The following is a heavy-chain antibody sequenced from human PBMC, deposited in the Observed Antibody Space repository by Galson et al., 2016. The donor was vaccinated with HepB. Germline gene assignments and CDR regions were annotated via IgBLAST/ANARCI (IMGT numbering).Heavy chain of an antibody. CDR1: GGSISSYY. J-gene: IGHJ6*02. V-gene: IGHV4-59*01. CDR3: ARFAYGVVMSYYYGMDV. Sequence: TLSLTCTVSGGSISSYYWSWIRQSPGKGLEWIGYIFYSGTTNYNPSLKSRVTMSVDTSKNQFSLKLSSVTAADTAVYYCARFAYGVVMSYYYGMDVWGQGTTVTVTS. D-gene: IGHD3-3*01. CDR2: IFYSGTT.